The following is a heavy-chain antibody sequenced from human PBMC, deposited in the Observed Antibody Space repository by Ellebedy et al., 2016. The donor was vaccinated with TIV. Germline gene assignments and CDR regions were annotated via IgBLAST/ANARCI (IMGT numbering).Heavy chain of an antibody. J-gene: IGHJ4*02. CDR3: ARVNWYSSGWYLGY. CDR1: GYTFTSYD. Sequence: ASVKVSCXASGYTFTSYDINWVRQATGQGLEWMGWMNPNSGNTGYAQKFQGRVTMTRNTSISTAYMELSSLRSEDTAVYYCARVNWYSSGWYLGYWGQGTLVTVSS. D-gene: IGHD6-19*01. V-gene: IGHV1-8*01. CDR2: MNPNSGNT.